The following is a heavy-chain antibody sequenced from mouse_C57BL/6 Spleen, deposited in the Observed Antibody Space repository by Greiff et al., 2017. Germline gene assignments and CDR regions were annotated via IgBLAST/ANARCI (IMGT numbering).Heavy chain of an antibody. CDR1: GFTFTDYY. CDR2: IRNKANGYTT. CDR3: ARYGDGYYDAMDY. J-gene: IGHJ4*01. Sequence: EVQGVESGGGLVQPGGSLSLSCAASGFTFTDYYMSWVRQPPGKALEWLGFIRNKANGYTTEYSASVKGRFTISRDNSQSILYLQMNALRAEDSATYYCARYGDGYYDAMDYWGQGTSVTVSS. V-gene: IGHV7-3*01. D-gene: IGHD2-3*01.